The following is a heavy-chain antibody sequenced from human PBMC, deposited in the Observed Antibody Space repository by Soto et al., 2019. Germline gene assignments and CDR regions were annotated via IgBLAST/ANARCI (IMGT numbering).Heavy chain of an antibody. D-gene: IGHD3-3*01. V-gene: IGHV4-31*03. CDR3: ARERTTMSSGSHYFDY. CDR1: GGSISSGGYY. J-gene: IGHJ4*02. Sequence: SATLSLTCTVSGGSISSGGYYWSWIRQHPGKGLEWIGYIYYSGSTYYNPSLKSRVTISVDTSKNQFSLKLSSVTAADTAVYYCARERTTMSSGSHYFDYWGQGTLVTVSS. CDR2: IYYSGST.